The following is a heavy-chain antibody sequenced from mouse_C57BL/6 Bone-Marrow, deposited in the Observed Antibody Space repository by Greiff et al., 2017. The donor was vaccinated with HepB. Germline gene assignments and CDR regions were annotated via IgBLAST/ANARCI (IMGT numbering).Heavy chain of an antibody. CDR3: ARQEITPHYYAMDY. Sequence: EVMLVESGGDLVKPGGSLKLSCAASGFTFSSYGMSWVRQTPDKRLEWVATISSGGSYTYYPDSVKGRFTISRDNAKNTLYLQMSSLKSEDTAMYYCARQEITPHYYAMDYWGQGTSVTVSS. D-gene: IGHD2-4*01. J-gene: IGHJ4*01. CDR2: ISSGGSYT. V-gene: IGHV5-6*01. CDR1: GFTFSSYG.